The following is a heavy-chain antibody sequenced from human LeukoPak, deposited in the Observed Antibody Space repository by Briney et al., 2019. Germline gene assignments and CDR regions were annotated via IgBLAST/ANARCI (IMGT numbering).Heavy chain of an antibody. J-gene: IGHJ4*02. CDR1: GFTFSSYT. CDR2: FGGTGDST. Sequence: PGGSLRLSCVASGFTFSSYTMSWVRQAPGKGLEWVSSFGGTGDSTYYADSVKGRFTISRDNSKNTLYLQMNSLSAEDTAVYYCGVYTSSWHRWDYWGQGTLVTVSS. V-gene: IGHV3-23*01. D-gene: IGHD6-13*01. CDR3: GVYTSSWHRWDY.